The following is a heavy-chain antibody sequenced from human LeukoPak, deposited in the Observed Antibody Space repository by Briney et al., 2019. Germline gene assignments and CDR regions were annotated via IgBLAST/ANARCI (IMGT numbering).Heavy chain of an antibody. V-gene: IGHV4-61*02. CDR2: IYTSEST. CDR3: ARGQQLAYYSFDY. Sequence: SETLSLTCTVSGGSISSGSDYWGWIRQPAGKGLEWIGRIYTSESTNYNPSLKSRVTISVDTSKNQFSLKLSSVTAADTAVYYCARGQQLAYYSFDYWGQGTLVTVSS. D-gene: IGHD6-13*01. CDR1: GGSISSGSDY. J-gene: IGHJ4*02.